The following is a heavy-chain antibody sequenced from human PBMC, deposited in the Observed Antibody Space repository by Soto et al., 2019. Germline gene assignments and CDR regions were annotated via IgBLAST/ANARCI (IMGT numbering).Heavy chain of an antibody. CDR3: ARSKVVVVLAALDD. D-gene: IGHD2-15*01. Sequence: QVQLVQSGAEVKKPGSSVKVSCTASGGTFSSYAISWVRQAPGQGLEWMGGIIPIFGTANYAQKLQGRVTITADEATSTAYMELSSLRSEDTAVYYCARSKVVVVLAALDDWGQGTLVTVSS. V-gene: IGHV1-69*12. CDR2: IIPIFGTA. CDR1: GGTFSSYA. J-gene: IGHJ4*02.